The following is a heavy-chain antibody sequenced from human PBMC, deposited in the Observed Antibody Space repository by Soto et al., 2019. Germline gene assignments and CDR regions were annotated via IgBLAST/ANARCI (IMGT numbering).Heavy chain of an antibody. Sequence: QVQLVQSGAEVKKPGASVKVSCKASGYTFTSYGIGWVRQAPGQGREWMGWISAYNGNTNYAQKLQGRVTMTTDTSTSTAYMELRSLRSDDTAVYYCASSLLVGYGLEGESDWGQGTLVTVSS. D-gene: IGHD5-18*01. CDR2: ISAYNGNT. CDR1: GYTFTSYG. CDR3: ASSLLVGYGLEGESD. J-gene: IGHJ4*02. V-gene: IGHV1-18*01.